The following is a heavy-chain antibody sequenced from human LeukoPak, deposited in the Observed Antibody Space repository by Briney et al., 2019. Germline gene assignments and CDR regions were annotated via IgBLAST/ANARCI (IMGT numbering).Heavy chain of an antibody. CDR1: GGSISSGGYY. CDR3: ARAWGPGDFDY. D-gene: IGHD3-16*01. CDR2: IYHSGST. V-gene: IGHV4-30-2*01. Sequence: SETLSLTCTVSGGSISSGGYYWSWIRQPPGKGLEWIGYIYHSGSTYYNPSLKSRVTISVDRSKNQFSLNLTSVTAADTAVYYCARAWGPGDFDYWGQGTLVTVSS. J-gene: IGHJ4*02.